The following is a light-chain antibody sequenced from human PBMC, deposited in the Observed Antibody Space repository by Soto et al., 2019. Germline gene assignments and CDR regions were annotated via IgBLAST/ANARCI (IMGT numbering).Light chain of an antibody. CDR3: CSYIGTSTIYV. J-gene: IGLJ1*01. V-gene: IGLV2-14*01. CDR1: SSDVGGYDY. CDR2: EVS. Sequence: QSALTQPASVSGSPGQSITISCTGTSSDVGGYDYVSWYRQYPGTAPKLMIYEVSNRPSGVSNRFSGSKSGNTASLTISGLQAEDEADYYCCSYIGTSTIYVLGTGTKLTVL.